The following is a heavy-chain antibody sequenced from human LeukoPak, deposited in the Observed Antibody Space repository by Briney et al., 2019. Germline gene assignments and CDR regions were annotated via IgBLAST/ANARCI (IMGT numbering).Heavy chain of an antibody. J-gene: IGHJ4*02. CDR2: ISSNGGST. CDR3: ARPGYCSSTSCYTPLDY. Sequence: GGSLRLSCAASGFTFSSYAMHWVRQAPGKRLEYVSAISSNGGSTYYANSVQGRFTISRDNSKNTLYLQMGSLRAEDMAVYYCARPGYCSSTSCYTPLDYWGQGTLVTVSS. V-gene: IGHV3-64*01. D-gene: IGHD2-2*03. CDR1: GFTFSSYA.